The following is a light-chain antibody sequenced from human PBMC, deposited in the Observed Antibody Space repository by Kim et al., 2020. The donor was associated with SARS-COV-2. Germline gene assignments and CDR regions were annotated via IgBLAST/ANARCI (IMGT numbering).Light chain of an antibody. CDR1: QSVSSSY. V-gene: IGKV3-20*01. J-gene: IGKJ4*01. CDR2: GAS. CDR3: QQYGSSPPELT. Sequence: EIVLMQSPGTLSLSPGERATLSCRASQSVSSSYLAWYQQKPGQAPRLLIYGASSRATGIPDRFSDSGSGTDFTLTISRLEPEDFAVYYCQQYGSSPPELTFGGGTKVDIK.